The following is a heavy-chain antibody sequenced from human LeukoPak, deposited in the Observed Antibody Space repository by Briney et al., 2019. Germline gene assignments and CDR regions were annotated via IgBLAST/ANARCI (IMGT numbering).Heavy chain of an antibody. Sequence: ASAKVSCKSSGYTFTSYGISWVRQAPGQGLEWMGWVSGYNGNTDYAQKFQGRVTMTTDTSTSTAYMELRSLRSDDTAVYYCARSLTVGGDYWGQGTLVTVSS. CDR3: ARSLTVGGDY. CDR1: GYTFTSYG. CDR2: VSGYNGNT. D-gene: IGHD1-26*01. J-gene: IGHJ4*02. V-gene: IGHV1-18*01.